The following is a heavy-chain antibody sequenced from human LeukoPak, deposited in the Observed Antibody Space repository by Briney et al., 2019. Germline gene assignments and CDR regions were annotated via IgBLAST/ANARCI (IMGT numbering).Heavy chain of an antibody. CDR1: GGSFSGYY. D-gene: IGHD3-9*01. CDR2: INHSGST. J-gene: IGHJ4*02. V-gene: IGHV4-34*01. CDR3: ARGGLRYLDWLHRSYYFDY. Sequence: SETLSLTCAVYGGSFSGYYWSWIRQPPGKGLEWIGEINHSGSTNYNPSLKSRVTISVDTSKNQFSLKLSSVTAADTAVYYCARGGLRYLDWLHRSYYFDYWGQGTLVTVSS.